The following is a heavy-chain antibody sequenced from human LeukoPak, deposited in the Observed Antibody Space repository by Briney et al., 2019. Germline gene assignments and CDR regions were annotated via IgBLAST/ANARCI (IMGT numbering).Heavy chain of an antibody. Sequence: GGSLRLSCAASGFTFSSYSMHWVRQAPGKGLEWVAVISYDGSNKYYAASVKGRFTISRDNSKNTLYLQMNSLRAEDTAVYYCARESGSYDMWAFDIWGQGTMVTVSS. D-gene: IGHD1-26*01. V-gene: IGHV3-30-3*01. J-gene: IGHJ3*02. CDR1: GFTFSSYS. CDR3: ARESGSYDMWAFDI. CDR2: ISYDGSNK.